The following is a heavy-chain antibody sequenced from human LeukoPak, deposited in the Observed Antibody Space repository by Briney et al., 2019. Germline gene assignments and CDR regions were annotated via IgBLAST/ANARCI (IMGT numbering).Heavy chain of an antibody. J-gene: IGHJ4*02. CDR2: INSRSSDI. CDR3: ARDGVALY. CDR1: GFTFSNDG. D-gene: IGHD2-15*01. Sequence: PGGSLRLSCAASGFTFSNDGMSWVRQAPGKRPEWISYINSRSSDIHYADSVRGRLTIYRDNVKNSLFLQMNSLRVEDTAVYFCARDGVALYWGQGTLVTVSS. V-gene: IGHV3-48*01.